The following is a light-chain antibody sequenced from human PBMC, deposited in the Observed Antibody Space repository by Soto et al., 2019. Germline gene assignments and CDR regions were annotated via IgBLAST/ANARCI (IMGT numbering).Light chain of an antibody. V-gene: IGKV3-15*01. J-gene: IGKJ2*01. Sequence: IMTQSPATLSVSPGERVTLSCRASQGVNNNLAWYQQKPGQPPRLLIYSASSRANRVSGRFSGSGSGTDFTLTSSRLQYEYLAFYYCQQYDDAYTFGQGTKLDIK. CDR2: SAS. CDR1: QGVNNN. CDR3: QQYDDAYT.